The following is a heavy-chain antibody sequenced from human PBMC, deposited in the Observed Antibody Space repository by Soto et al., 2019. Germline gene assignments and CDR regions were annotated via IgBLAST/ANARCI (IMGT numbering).Heavy chain of an antibody. CDR1: GGTFSSYA. Sequence: SSVKVSCKASGGTFSSYAISWVRQAPGQGLEWMGGIIPIFGTANYAQKFQGRVTITADKSTSTAYMELSSLRSEDTAVYYCAGGGTFGGGIVPYSDYRGQATMDPVSP. CDR3: AGGGTFGGGIVPYSDY. CDR2: IIPIFGTA. V-gene: IGHV1-69*06. J-gene: IGHJ4*02. D-gene: IGHD3-16*02.